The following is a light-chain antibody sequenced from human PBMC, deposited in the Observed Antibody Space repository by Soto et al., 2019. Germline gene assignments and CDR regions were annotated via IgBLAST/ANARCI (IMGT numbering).Light chain of an antibody. CDR2: EVS. V-gene: IGLV2-14*01. CDR3: TSYARSNNFV. J-gene: IGLJ1*01. Sequence: QSALTQPASVSGSPGQSITISCTGTSSDVGGYKYVSWYQQHPDKAPKLIIFEVSNRPSGISSRFSGSKSGNTASLTISGLQAEDEADYYCTSYARSNNFVFGSGTKVTVL. CDR1: SSDVGGYKY.